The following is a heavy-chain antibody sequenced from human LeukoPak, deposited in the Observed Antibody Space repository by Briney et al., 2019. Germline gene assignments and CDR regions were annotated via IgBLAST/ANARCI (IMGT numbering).Heavy chain of an antibody. Sequence: GASVKVSCKASGGTFSSYAISWVRQAPGQGLEWMGGIIPIFGTANYAQKFQGRVTITADKSTSTAYMELSSLRSEDTAVYYCARTYGKNNWFDPWGQGTLVTVSS. D-gene: IGHD4-17*01. CDR3: ARTYGKNNWFDP. J-gene: IGHJ5*02. CDR2: IIPIFGTA. V-gene: IGHV1-69*06. CDR1: GGTFSSYA.